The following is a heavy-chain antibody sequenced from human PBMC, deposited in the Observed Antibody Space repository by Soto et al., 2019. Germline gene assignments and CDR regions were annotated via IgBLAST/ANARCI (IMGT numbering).Heavy chain of an antibody. CDR2: IWYDGTNR. CDR3: ARESSSGRRDRIDY. V-gene: IGHV3-33*01. J-gene: IGHJ4*02. D-gene: IGHD6-19*01. Sequence: LRLSCVASGFTFGNRGMHCVLQAPGKELELVTVIWYDGTNRFYADSVKGRFTISRDISENTVYLQMDSLRSEDTAVYYCARESSSGRRDRIDYWGQGTLVTVSS. CDR1: GFTFGNRG.